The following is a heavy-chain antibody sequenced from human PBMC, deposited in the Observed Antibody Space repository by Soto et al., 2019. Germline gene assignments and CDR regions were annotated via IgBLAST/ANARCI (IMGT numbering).Heavy chain of an antibody. J-gene: IGHJ3*02. CDR1: GFTVSSHA. CDR2: VTADGGT. CDR3: APHVACSGGSCQYDAFAI. D-gene: IGHD2-15*01. V-gene: IGHV3-23*01. Sequence: EVQVLESGGGLVQPGGSLRLSCEGSGFTVSSHAMTWIRQAPGKGPEWVSTVTADGGTYYADSVKGRFAMSRDTSENTLYLPINSLGAEDTAVYYCAPHVACSGGSCQYDAFAIRGQGTMVTVSS.